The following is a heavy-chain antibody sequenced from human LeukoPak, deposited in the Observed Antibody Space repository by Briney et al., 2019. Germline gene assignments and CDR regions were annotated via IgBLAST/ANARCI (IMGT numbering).Heavy chain of an antibody. D-gene: IGHD3-10*01. Sequence: SETLSLTCTVSGGSISNSNYYWGWIRQPPGKGLEWIGSIYYSGSTYYHPSLKSRVTISLDTSKNQFSLKLTSVTAADTAVYYCVTRIDMVREVIIKGAFNIWAQGTMVTVSS. CDR3: VTRIDMVREVIIKGAFNI. J-gene: IGHJ3*02. V-gene: IGHV4-39*07. CDR1: GGSISNSNYY. CDR2: IYYSGST.